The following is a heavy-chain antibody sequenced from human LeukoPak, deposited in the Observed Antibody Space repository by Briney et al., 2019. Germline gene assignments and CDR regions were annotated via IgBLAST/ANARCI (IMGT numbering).Heavy chain of an antibody. CDR2: ISSSSSTI. J-gene: IGHJ3*02. V-gene: IGHV3-48*01. CDR1: GFTFSSYS. CDR3: ARLPIQLRFLEWLPGWDAFDI. Sequence: GGSLRLSCAASGFTFSSYSMNWVREAPGKGLEWVSYISSSSSTIYYADSVKGRFTISRDNSKNTLYLQMNSPRAEDTAVYYCARLPIQLRFLEWLPGWDAFDIWGQGTMVTVSS. D-gene: IGHD3-3*01.